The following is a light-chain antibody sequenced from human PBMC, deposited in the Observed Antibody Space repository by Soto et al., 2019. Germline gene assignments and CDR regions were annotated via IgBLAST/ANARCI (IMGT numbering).Light chain of an antibody. CDR3: SSYTSASALAI. Sequence: QSALTQPASVSGSPGQSITISCTGTSSDVGGYNYVSWFQQHPGKAPKLMIYEVNNRPSGVSNRFSGSKSGNTASLTISGLQAEDEADYYCSSYTSASALAIFGGGTQLTVL. J-gene: IGLJ2*01. CDR1: SSDVGGYNY. V-gene: IGLV2-14*01. CDR2: EVN.